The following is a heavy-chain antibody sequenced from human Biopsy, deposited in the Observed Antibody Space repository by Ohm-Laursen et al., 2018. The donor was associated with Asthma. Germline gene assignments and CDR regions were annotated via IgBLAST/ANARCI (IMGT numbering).Heavy chain of an antibody. J-gene: IGHJ4*02. D-gene: IGHD6-6*01. Sequence: SLRLSCSASGFAFRDFNINWVRQAPGKGLQWIASINSAGSYIYYADSVKGRFTISRDNSKDTLYLQVNSLRGDDTAVYYCARGKTWGRSYYFDYWGQGTLVTVSS. CDR2: INSAGSYI. CDR3: ARGKTWGRSYYFDY. CDR1: GFAFRDFN. V-gene: IGHV3-21*01.